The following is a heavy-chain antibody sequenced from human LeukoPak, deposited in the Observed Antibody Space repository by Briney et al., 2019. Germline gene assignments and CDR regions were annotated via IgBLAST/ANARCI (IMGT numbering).Heavy chain of an antibody. D-gene: IGHD3-10*01. CDR3: ARYGSGSTWFDP. Sequence: ESGPGLVKPSQTLSLTCTVSGGSISSDNYQWSWIRQPPGKGLEWIGYINYSGSTYYSPSLKSRVTISVDTSKNQFFLKLSSVTAADTAVYYCARYGSGSTWFDPWGQGTLVTVSS. V-gene: IGHV4-30-4*01. J-gene: IGHJ5*02. CDR1: GGSISSDNYQ. CDR2: INYSGST.